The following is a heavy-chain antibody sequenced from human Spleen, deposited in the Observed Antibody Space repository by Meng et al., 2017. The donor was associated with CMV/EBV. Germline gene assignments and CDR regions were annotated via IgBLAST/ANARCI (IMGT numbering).Heavy chain of an antibody. CDR3: ARGTNYGAGNWFDL. D-gene: IGHD3-10*01. J-gene: IGHJ5*02. CDR1: GGAISSYY. CDR2: IYSSGST. V-gene: IGHV4-4*07. Sequence: RLKGAGPGLVQPSGTLALTCTVSGGAISSYYWSWIRQPAGKGLEWIGRIYSSGSTNYSPSLTSRVTMSIDTSYNQFSVKLSSVTAADTAVYYCARGTNYGAGNWFDLWGQGTLVTVSS.